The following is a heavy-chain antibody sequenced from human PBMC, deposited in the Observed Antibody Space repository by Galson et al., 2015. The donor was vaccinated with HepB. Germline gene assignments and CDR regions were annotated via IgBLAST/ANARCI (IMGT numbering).Heavy chain of an antibody. V-gene: IGHV3-13*01. D-gene: IGHD3-16*01. CDR3: VRGSPPGSGGDHGLNV. J-gene: IGHJ6*02. CDR2: IGPTGDT. Sequence: SLRLSCAASGFTFSSYDMHWVRQATGEGLEWLSFIGPTGDTYYPGSVKGRFTISRENAKNSLYLQMNSLRAGDTAVYYCVRGSPPGSGGDHGLNVWGQGTTVTVSS. CDR1: GFTFSSYD.